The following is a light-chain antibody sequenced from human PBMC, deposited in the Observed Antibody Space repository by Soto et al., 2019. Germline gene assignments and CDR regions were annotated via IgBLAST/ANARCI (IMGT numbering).Light chain of an antibody. V-gene: IGLV2-14*01. Sequence: QSALTQPASVSGSPGQSITISCTGTSSDVGVYDFVSWYQQNPGKAPKLMIYKVPNRPSGVSNRFSGSKSGNTAYLTISGLQAEDEADYYCTSFTRTRTWVFGGGTKLTVL. CDR2: KVP. CDR3: TSFTRTRTWV. CDR1: SSDVGVYDF. J-gene: IGLJ3*02.